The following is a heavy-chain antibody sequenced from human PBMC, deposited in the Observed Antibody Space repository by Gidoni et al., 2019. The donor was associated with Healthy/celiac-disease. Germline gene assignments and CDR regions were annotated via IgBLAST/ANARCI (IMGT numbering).Heavy chain of an antibody. CDR1: GFTFSSYA. CDR3: AKAFLRYSSSWYFDY. V-gene: IGHV3-23*01. J-gene: IGHJ4*02. D-gene: IGHD6-13*01. CDR2: IRGSGGST. Sequence: EVQLLESGGGLVQPGGSLRLSCAASGFTFSSYAMSWVRQAPGKGLEWVSAIRGSGGSTYYADSVKGRFTISRDNSKNTLYLQMNSLRAEDTAVYYCAKAFLRYSSSWYFDYWGQGTLVTVSS.